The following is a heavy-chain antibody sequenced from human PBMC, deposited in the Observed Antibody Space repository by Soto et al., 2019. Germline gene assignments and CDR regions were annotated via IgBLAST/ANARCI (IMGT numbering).Heavy chain of an antibody. CDR2: FYYSGST. CDR1: GGSISSYY. Sequence: PSETLSLTCTVSGGSISSYYWSWIRQPPGKGLEWIGYFYYSGSTNYNPSLKSRVTISVDTSKNQFSLKLSSVTAADTAVYYCARDKSGMDVWGHGTTVTVSS. CDR3: ARDKSGMDV. V-gene: IGHV4-59*01. J-gene: IGHJ6*02.